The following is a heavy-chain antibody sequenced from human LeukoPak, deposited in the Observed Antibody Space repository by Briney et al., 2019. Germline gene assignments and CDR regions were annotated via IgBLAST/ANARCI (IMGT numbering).Heavy chain of an antibody. CDR3: TRDIGDFVSDF. Sequence: SETLSLTCTVSGVSIGSGYYWAWIRQPPGKGLEWIGSIHYGGTTHYNPSLQSRVTISADTSKNQFALDLRSVTAADTAVYYCTRDIGDFVSDFWGQGTLVTVSS. CDR1: GVSIGSGYY. V-gene: IGHV4-38-2*02. J-gene: IGHJ4*02. D-gene: IGHD2-21*02. CDR2: IHYGGTT.